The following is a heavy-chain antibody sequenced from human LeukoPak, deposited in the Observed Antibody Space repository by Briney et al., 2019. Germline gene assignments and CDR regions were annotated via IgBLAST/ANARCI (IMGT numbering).Heavy chain of an antibody. V-gene: IGHV4-39*07. J-gene: IGHJ4*02. Sequence: SETLSLTCTVSGGSISSSSYYWGWIRQPPGKGLEWIGSIYYSGSTYYNPSLKSRVTISVDTSKNQFSLKLSSVTAADTAVYYCARVLATSRGIAVAGTVDYWGQGTLVTVSS. CDR1: GGSISSSSYY. CDR2: IYYSGST. D-gene: IGHD6-19*01. CDR3: ARVLATSRGIAVAGTVDY.